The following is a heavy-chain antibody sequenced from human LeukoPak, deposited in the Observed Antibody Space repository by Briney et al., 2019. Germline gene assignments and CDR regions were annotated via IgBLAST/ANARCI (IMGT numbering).Heavy chain of an antibody. CDR1: GYTFTSYG. CDR3: ARVPRAYDSSGYYYL. V-gene: IGHV1-18*01. J-gene: IGHJ4*02. CDR2: ISAYNGNT. Sequence: GESLKISCKGSGYTFTSYGISWVRQAPGQGLEWMGWISAYNGNTNYAQKLQGRVTMTRDMSTSTVYMELSSLRSEDTAVYYCARVPRAYDSSGYYYLWGQGTLVTVSS. D-gene: IGHD3-22*01.